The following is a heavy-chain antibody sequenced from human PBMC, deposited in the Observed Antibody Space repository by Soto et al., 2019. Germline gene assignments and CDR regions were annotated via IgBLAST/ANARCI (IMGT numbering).Heavy chain of an antibody. J-gene: IGHJ4*02. CDR3: VKGVVQGRYCSGGSCYSFDY. CDR2: ITGSGGST. V-gene: IGHV3-23*01. D-gene: IGHD2-15*01. Sequence: GGSLRLSCAASGFTFSTYAMSWVRQAPGKGLEWVSAITGSGGSTFYADSMKGRFTISRDNSKNTLYLQMNSLRAEDTAVYYCVKGVVQGRYCSGGSCYSFDYWGQGTLVTVSS. CDR1: GFTFSTYA.